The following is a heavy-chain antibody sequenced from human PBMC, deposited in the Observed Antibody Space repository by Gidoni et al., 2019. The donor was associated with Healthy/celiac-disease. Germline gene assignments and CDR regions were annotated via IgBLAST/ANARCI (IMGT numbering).Heavy chain of an antibody. Sequence: QVQLVQSGAEVKKPGSSVKVSCKASGGTFSSYAISWVRQAPGQGLEWMGGIIPIFGTANYAQKFQGRGTITADESTSTAYMELSSLRSEDTAVYYCARERYYDSSGYYYVNFQHWGQGTLVTVSS. D-gene: IGHD3-22*01. CDR1: GGTFSSYA. CDR2: IIPIFGTA. CDR3: ARERYYDSSGYYYVNFQH. J-gene: IGHJ1*01. V-gene: IGHV1-69*01.